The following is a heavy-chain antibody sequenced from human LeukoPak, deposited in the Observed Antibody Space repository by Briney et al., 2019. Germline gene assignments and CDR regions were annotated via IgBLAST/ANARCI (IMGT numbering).Heavy chain of an antibody. CDR2: FNPNSGGT. J-gene: IGHJ4*02. CDR3: ARDQGPILTGYMPFDY. CDR1: VYTFTGYY. V-gene: IGHV1-2*02. D-gene: IGHD3-9*01. Sequence: GASVKVSCKASVYTFTGYYIHWVRQAPGQGLEWMGWFNPNSGGTNSEQKFQGRVTMTSDTSTSTLYMDLSRLRCDGTAVYYCARDQGPILTGYMPFDYWGQGTLVTVSA.